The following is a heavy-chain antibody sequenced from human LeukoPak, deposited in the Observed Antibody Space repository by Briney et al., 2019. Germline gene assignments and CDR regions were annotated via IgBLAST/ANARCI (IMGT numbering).Heavy chain of an antibody. J-gene: IGHJ5*02. V-gene: IGHV3-33*01. Sequence: GGSLRLSCAASGFTFSSYGMHWVRQAPGKGLEWVGVIWYDGSNKYYADSVKGRFTISRDNSKNTLYLQMNSLRAEDTAVYYCARDPDDFWSGYSGWFDPWGQGTLVTVSS. CDR1: GFTFSSYG. CDR2: IWYDGSNK. D-gene: IGHD3-3*01. CDR3: ARDPDDFWSGYSGWFDP.